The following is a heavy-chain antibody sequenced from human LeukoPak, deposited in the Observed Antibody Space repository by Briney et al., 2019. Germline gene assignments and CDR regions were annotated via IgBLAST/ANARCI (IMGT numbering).Heavy chain of an antibody. CDR3: ARGVEMATRGFDY. CDR2: INPNTGVT. CDR1: RYTFSVHY. J-gene: IGHJ4*02. Sequence: ASVKVSCKASRYTFSVHYLHWVRQAPGQGLEWMGRINPNTGVTQYTENFQGRVTMTGDTSISTAYMELSSLRSEDTAVYHCARGVEMATRGFDYWGQGTLVTVSS. D-gene: IGHD5-24*01. V-gene: IGHV1-2*06.